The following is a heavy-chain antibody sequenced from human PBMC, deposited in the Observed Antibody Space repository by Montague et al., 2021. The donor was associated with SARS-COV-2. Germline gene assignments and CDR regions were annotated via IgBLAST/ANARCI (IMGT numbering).Heavy chain of an antibody. J-gene: IGHJ6*02. Sequence: SETLSLTCTVSGASVRTYDWSWIRQSAGKKLELMWLLYTSGSTYYNPSFKSRVTMSLDTSKNLFSLNLSSMTAADTAVYYCARDGADYSFAYCHDIDVWGQGIAVTVSS. CDR2: LYTSGST. CDR3: ARDGADYSFAYCHDIDV. D-gene: IGHD2-15*01. CDR1: GASVRTYD. V-gene: IGHV4-4*07.